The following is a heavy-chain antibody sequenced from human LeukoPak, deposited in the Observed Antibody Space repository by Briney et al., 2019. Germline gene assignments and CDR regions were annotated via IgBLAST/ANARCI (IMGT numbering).Heavy chain of an antibody. CDR3: AKGPDYGDYYFDY. Sequence: GGSLRLSCAASGFTFSSYGMSWVRQAPGKGLEWVSSISGSVGTIYYADSVKGRFTISRDNSKNTLYLQMNSLRAEDTAVYYCAKGPDYGDYYFDYWGQGTLVTVSS. V-gene: IGHV3-23*01. CDR1: GFTFSSYG. D-gene: IGHD4-17*01. J-gene: IGHJ4*02. CDR2: ISGSVGTI.